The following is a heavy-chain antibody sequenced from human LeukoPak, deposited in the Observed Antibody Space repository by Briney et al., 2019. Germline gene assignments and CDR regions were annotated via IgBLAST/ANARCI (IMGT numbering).Heavy chain of an antibody. J-gene: IGHJ4*02. CDR3: ARDLSPYYDSSANMDGDY. V-gene: IGHV3-33*01. Sequence: GGSLRLSCAASGFTFSSYGMHWVRQAPGKGLEWVAVIWYDGSNKYYADSVKGRFTISRDNSKNTLYLQMNSLRAEDTAVYYCARDLSPYYDSSANMDGDYWGQGTLVAVSS. D-gene: IGHD3-22*01. CDR1: GFTFSSYG. CDR2: IWYDGSNK.